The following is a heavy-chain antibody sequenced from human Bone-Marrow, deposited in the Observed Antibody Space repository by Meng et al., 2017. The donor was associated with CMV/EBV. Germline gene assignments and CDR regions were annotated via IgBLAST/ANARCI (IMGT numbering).Heavy chain of an antibody. CDR1: GYSFTSYW. V-gene: IGHV5-51*01. Sequence: GGSLRLSCKGSGYSFTSYWIGWVRQMPGKGLEWMGIIYPGDSDTRYSPSFQGQVTISADKSISTAYLQWSSLKASDTAMYYCASNGAGSSWYYGMDVWGQGTTVTGYS. CDR3: ASNGAGSSWYYGMDV. CDR2: IYPGDSDT. D-gene: IGHD6-13*01. J-gene: IGHJ6*01.